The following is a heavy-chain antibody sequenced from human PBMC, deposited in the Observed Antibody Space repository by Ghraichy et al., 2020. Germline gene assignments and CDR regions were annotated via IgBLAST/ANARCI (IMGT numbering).Heavy chain of an antibody. CDR2: ITGGGGT. CDR3: AKCKTDSRRSGWCHWFDP. CDR1: GFAFSTDA. V-gene: IGHV3-23*01. J-gene: IGHJ5*02. D-gene: IGHD6-19*01. Sequence: GESRNISCTASGFAFSTDAMNWVRQAPGEGLEWVSVITGGGGTDYADSVRGRFTISRDNSKNTLYLQMNNLRAEDRAIYYCAKCKTDSRRSGWCHWFDPWGQGTLVTVSS.